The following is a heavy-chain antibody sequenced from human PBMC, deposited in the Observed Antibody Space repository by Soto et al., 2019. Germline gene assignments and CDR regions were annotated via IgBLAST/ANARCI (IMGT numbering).Heavy chain of an antibody. CDR3: AKAIYGGSSGYYDF. CDR2: ISGDRRST. D-gene: IGHD3-22*01. CDR1: GFSFSSYA. V-gene: IGHV3-23*01. J-gene: IGHJ4*02. Sequence: GGSLGLSCAASGFSFSSYAMSWVRQAPGRGLEWVSAISGDRRSTYYADSVKGRFTISRDNSKNTLNLQMNSLRAEDTAVYYCAKAIYGGSSGYYDFWGQGTQVTVSS.